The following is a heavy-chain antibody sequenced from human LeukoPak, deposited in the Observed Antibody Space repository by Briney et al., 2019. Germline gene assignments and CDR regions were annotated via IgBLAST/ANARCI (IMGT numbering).Heavy chain of an antibody. CDR1: GGTFSNYA. V-gene: IGHV1-69*13. D-gene: IGHD2-21*01. CDR3: ARDSSEFRSLIPH. Sequence: GASVKVSCKASGGTFSNYAISWVRQAPGQGLEWMGGIIPLFGTPNYAQKFQGRVTITADESTSTAYLELSSLRSEDTAVYYCARDSSEFRSLIPHWGQGTLVAVSS. CDR2: IIPLFGTP. J-gene: IGHJ1*01.